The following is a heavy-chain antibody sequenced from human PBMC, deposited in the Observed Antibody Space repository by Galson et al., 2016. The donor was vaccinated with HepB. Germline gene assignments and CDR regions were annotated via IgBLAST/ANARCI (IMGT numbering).Heavy chain of an antibody. D-gene: IGHD4-11*01. CDR3: ARGYSNYRNYYFYYMDV. CDR2: VSYSGST. V-gene: IGHV4-39*01. CDR1: GGSIATSSYY. J-gene: IGHJ6*03. Sequence: ETLSLTCTVSGGSIATSSYYGGWIRQPPGKGLEWIVSVSYSGSTYYNPSLTSRVTTSVDTSKNQFSLQLRSVTAADTAVYYCARGYSNYRNYYFYYMDVWGKGTSVTVSS.